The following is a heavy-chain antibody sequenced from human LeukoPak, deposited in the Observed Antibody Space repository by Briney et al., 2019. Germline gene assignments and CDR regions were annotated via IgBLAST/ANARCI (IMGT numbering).Heavy chain of an antibody. V-gene: IGHV1-8*01. CDR3: TRGQGRGWFDP. J-gene: IGHJ5*02. CDR1: GYTFTSYD. Sequence: ASVKVSCKASGYTFTSYDINWARQATGQGLEWMGWVNPNSGNTGYAQRFQGRVTMTRNTSISTAYMELSSLRSEDTAVYYCTRGQGRGWFDPWGQGTLVTVSS. CDR2: VNPNSGNT.